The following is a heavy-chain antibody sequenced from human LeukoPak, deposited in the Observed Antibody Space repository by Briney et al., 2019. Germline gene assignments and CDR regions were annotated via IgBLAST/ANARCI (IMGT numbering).Heavy chain of an antibody. CDR3: AGLLGYCSSTSCPNWFDP. D-gene: IGHD2-2*01. Sequence: PSETLSLTCTVSGGSISSGDYYWSWLRQPPGRGLEWLGYIYYSGSTYYNPSLKSRVTISVDTSKNQFSLKLSSVTAADTAVYYCAGLLGYCSSTSCPNWFDPWGQGTLVTVSS. CDR2: IYYSGST. V-gene: IGHV4-30-4*08. J-gene: IGHJ5*02. CDR1: GGSISSGDYY.